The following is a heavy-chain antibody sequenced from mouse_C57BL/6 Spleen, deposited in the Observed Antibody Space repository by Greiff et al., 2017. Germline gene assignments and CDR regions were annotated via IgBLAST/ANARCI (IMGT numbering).Heavy chain of an antibody. CDR2: IRLKSDNYAT. J-gene: IGHJ4*01. CDR1: GFTFSNYW. D-gene: IGHD2-3*01. Sequence: EVQLVESGGGLVQPGGSMKLSCVASGFTFSNYWMNWVRQSPEKGLQWVAQIRLKSDNYATHYAESVKGRFTISRDDSKSSVYLQMNNLRAEDTGIYYCTIYDGYYYAMDYWGQGTSVTVSS. V-gene: IGHV6-3*01. CDR3: TIYDGYYYAMDY.